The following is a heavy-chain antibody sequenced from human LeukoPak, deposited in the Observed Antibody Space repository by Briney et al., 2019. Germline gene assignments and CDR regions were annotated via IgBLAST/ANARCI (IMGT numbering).Heavy chain of an antibody. CDR1: GGSISTYY. J-gene: IGHJ3*01. D-gene: IGHD6-6*01. CDR3: AREYSSSSGKNAFDV. CDR2: IYASGNT. V-gene: IGHV4-4*07. Sequence: PSETLSLTCIVSGGSISTYYWSLIRQPAGKGLEWIGRIYASGNTNYNPSLMSRVTMSLDTSKNQFSLRLTSVTAADTAVYYCAREYSSSSGKNAFDVWGQGTMVTVSS.